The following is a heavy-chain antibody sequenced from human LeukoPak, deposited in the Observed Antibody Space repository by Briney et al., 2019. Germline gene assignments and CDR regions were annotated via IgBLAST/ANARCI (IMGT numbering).Heavy chain of an antibody. J-gene: IGHJ4*02. CDR3: ARGAQIVVTPAAQARPGPSGVDY. CDR1: GFTFSSYS. CDR2: ISSGSSYI. V-gene: IGHV3-21*06. D-gene: IGHD2-2*01. Sequence: GGSLRLSCAASGFTFSSYSINWFRQAPGKGLEWVSTISSGSSYIYYADSVKGRFTISRDNAKNSLDLQMSSLRAEDTAVYYCARGAQIVVTPAAQARPGPSGVDYWGQGTLVTVSS.